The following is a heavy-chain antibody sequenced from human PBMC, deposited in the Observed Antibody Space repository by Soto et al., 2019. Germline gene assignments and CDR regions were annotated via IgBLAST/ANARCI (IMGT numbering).Heavy chain of an antibody. D-gene: IGHD2-2*01. CDR3: ARVHRGVVPAASRVGYYYYMDV. V-gene: IGHV4-59*01. CDR2: IYYSGST. J-gene: IGHJ6*03. CDR1: GGSISSYY. Sequence: SETLSLTCTVSGGSISSYYWSWIRQPPGKGLEWIGYIYYSGSTNYNPSLKSRVTISVDTLKNQFSLKLSSVTAADTAVYYCARVHRGVVPAASRVGYYYYMDVWGKGTTVTVSS.